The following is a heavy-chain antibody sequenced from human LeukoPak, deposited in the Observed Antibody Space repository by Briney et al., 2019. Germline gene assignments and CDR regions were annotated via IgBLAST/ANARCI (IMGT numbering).Heavy chain of an antibody. CDR1: GFTFSSYA. CDR3: AKSVYSTGWYRSFFDY. J-gene: IGHJ4*02. Sequence: PGGSLRLSCAASGFTFSSYAMSWVRQAPGKGLEWVSAISGTGTRTYYAASVIGRFTISRDNSKNTLYVQMNSLRAEDTAVYYCAKSVYSTGWYRSFFDYWGQGTLLTVSS. V-gene: IGHV3-23*01. CDR2: ISGTGTRT. D-gene: IGHD6-19*01.